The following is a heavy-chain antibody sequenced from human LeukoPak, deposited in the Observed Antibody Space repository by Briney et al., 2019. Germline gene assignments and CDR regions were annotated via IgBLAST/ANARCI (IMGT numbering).Heavy chain of an antibody. V-gene: IGHV4-38-2*01. D-gene: IGHD6-6*01. CDR3: ARPAYAEYSSSWWAY. J-gene: IGHJ4*02. Sequence: PSETLSLTCVFSGYSISSGYYWGWIRQPPGKGLEWIGSIYHSGSTYYNPSLKSRVTISVDTSKNQFSLKLRSVTAADTAVYYCARPAYAEYSSSWWAYWGQGTLVTVSS. CDR1: GYSISSGYY. CDR2: IYHSGST.